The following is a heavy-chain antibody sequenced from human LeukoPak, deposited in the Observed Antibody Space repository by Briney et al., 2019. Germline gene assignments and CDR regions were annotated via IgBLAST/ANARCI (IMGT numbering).Heavy chain of an antibody. D-gene: IGHD1-1*01. V-gene: IGHV3-23*01. Sequence: GGSLRLSCAASGFTFSRIAMTWVRQAPGKVLEWVSTIRSNGDTAYNADSVRGRFAISRDNSKNALFLQMNILRVEDTAIYYCAKGQELDDGVFDSWGQGTLVTVSS. CDR1: GFTFSRIA. J-gene: IGHJ4*02. CDR3: AKGQELDDGVFDS. CDR2: IRSNGDTA.